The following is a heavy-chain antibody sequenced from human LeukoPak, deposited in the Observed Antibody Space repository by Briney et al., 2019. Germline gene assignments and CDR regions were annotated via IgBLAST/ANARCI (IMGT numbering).Heavy chain of an antibody. V-gene: IGHV3-30*03. Sequence: GGSLRLSCAASGFTVSSTYMSWVRQAPGKGLEWVAVISYDGSDKYYADSVKGRFTISRDNAKNTLYLQMNSLRAEDTAVYYCARRWVWSKGRDYWGQGTLVTVSS. J-gene: IGHJ4*02. CDR3: ARRWVWSKGRDY. CDR1: GFTVSSTY. D-gene: IGHD1-26*01. CDR2: ISYDGSDK.